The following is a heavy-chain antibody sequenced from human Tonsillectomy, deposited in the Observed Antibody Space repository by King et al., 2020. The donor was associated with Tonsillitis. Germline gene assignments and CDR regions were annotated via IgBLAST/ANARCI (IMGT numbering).Heavy chain of an antibody. CDR2: INSDGSSI. CDR3: ARVTTGAFDI. Sequence: VQLVESGGGLVQPGGSLRLSCAGSGFTFSDYWMHWGRQATGKGLVWVSGINSDGSSIMYADSGKGRITITRDIAKNTLYLQMNGLRAEDTAVYYCARVTTGAFDIWGQGTMVTVSS. J-gene: IGHJ3*02. D-gene: IGHD4-17*01. CDR1: GFTFSDYW. V-gene: IGHV3-74*03.